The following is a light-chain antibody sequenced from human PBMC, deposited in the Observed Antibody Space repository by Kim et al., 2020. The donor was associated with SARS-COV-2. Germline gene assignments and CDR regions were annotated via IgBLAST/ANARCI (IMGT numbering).Light chain of an antibody. V-gene: IGLV3-19*01. CDR3: NSRDSSGNHWV. J-gene: IGLJ3*02. CDR2: GKN. Sequence: ALEQKVKITWQGESLRSYYASWYQQKPGQAPVLVIYGKNNRPSGIPDRFSGSRSGNTASLTINGAQAEDEADYYCNSRDSSGNHWVFGGGTQLTVL. CDR1: SLRSYY.